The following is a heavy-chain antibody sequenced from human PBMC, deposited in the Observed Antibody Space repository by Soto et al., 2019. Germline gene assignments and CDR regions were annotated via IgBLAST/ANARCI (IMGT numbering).Heavy chain of an antibody. CDR1: GYSFTSYW. CDR3: ARSRSDCDSSGDTFDI. V-gene: IGHV5-51*01. D-gene: IGHD3-22*01. CDR2: IYPGDSNT. J-gene: IGHJ3*02. Sequence: PGESLKISCKGSGYSFTSYWIGWVRQMPGKGLEWMGIIYPGDSNTRYSPSLQGQVTISVDKSISTAYLQWSSLKATDTAMYYCARSRSDCDSSGDTFDIWGQGTMVTVSS.